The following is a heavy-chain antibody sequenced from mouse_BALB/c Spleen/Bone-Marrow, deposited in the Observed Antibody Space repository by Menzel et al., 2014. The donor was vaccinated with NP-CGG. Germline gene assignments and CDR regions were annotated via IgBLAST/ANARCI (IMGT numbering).Heavy chain of an antibody. CDR3: AREDYYGSSYFDY. D-gene: IGHD1-1*01. Sequence: VQLQQSGAELMKPGASVKISCKATGYTFSSYWIEWVKQRPGHGLEWIGEILPGSGSTIYNEKFKGKATFTADTSSNTAYMQLSSLTSEDSAVYYCAREDYYGSSYFDYWGQGTTLTVSS. J-gene: IGHJ2*01. CDR2: ILPGSGST. CDR1: GYTFSSYW. V-gene: IGHV1-9*01.